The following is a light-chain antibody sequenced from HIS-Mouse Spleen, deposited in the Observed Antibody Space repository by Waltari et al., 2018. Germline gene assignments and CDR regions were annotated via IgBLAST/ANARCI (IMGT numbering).Light chain of an antibody. CDR3: NARDSSGNHWV. J-gene: IGLJ3*02. CDR2: GKN. CDR1: SLRSYY. Sequence: SSELTQDPAVSVALGQTVRITCQGDSLRSYYASWYQQKPGQAPVLVIYGKNNRPSGIPDRFSCSSSGNTASLTIPGAQAEDEADYYCNARDSSGNHWVFGGGTKLTVL. V-gene: IGLV3-19*01.